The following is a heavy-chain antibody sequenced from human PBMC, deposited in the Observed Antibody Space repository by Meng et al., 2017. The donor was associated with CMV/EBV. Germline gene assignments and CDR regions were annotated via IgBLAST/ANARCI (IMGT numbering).Heavy chain of an antibody. J-gene: IGHJ4*02. CDR1: GFTFDDYT. V-gene: IGHV3-43*01. CDR3: AKDIGATIGRGAIDY. D-gene: IGHD5-12*01. CDR2: ISWDGGST. Sequence: GESLKISCAASGFTFDDYTMHWVRQAPGKGLEWVSLISWDGGSTYYADSVKGRFTISRDNGKNSLYLQMNSLRTEDTALYYCAKDIGATIGRGAIDYWGQGTLVTVSS.